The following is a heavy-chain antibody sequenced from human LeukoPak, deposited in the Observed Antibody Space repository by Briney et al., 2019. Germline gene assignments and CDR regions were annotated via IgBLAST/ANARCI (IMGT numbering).Heavy chain of an antibody. CDR2: ISGSGGST. D-gene: IGHD6-6*01. Sequence: GGSLRLSCAASGFTFSSYAMSWVRQAPGKGLEWVSAISGSGGSTYYADSVKGRFTISRDNSKNTLYLQMNSLRAEDTAVCYCAKDLSEYSSSSEQYYFDYWGQGTLVTVSS. CDR3: AKDLSEYSSSSEQYYFDY. V-gene: IGHV3-23*01. J-gene: IGHJ4*02. CDR1: GFTFSSYA.